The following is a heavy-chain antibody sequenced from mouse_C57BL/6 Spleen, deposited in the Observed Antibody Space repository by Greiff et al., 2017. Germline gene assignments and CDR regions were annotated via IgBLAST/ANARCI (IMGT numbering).Heavy chain of an antibody. J-gene: IGHJ2*01. CDR1: GYTFTDYN. V-gene: IGHV1-22*01. Sequence: VQLQQSGPELVKPGASVKMSCKASGYTFTDYNMHWVKQSHGKSLEWIGYINPNNGGTSYNQKFKGKATLTVNKSSSTAYMELRSLTSEDSAVYYCAREAAYYDYDDYWGPGTTLTVSS. D-gene: IGHD2-4*01. CDR3: AREAAYYDYDDY. CDR2: INPNNGGT.